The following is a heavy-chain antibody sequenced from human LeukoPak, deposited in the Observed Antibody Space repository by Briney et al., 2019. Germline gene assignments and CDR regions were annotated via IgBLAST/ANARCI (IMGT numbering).Heavy chain of an antibody. J-gene: IGHJ3*02. CDR3: AKDRMVVTTEAFGI. V-gene: IGHV3-23*01. CDR2: ISGSGGST. D-gene: IGHD2-21*02. CDR1: GFTFSSYA. Sequence: GGSLRLSCAASGFTFSSYAMSWVRQAPGKGLEWVSAISGSGGSTYYADSVNPPFTISRDNSKNTLHLQMNSLRAEDTAVYYCAKDRMVVTTEAFGIWGQGTMVTVSS.